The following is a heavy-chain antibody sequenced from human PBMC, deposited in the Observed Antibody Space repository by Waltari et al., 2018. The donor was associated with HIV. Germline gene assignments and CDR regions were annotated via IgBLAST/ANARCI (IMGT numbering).Heavy chain of an antibody. V-gene: IGHV3-48*02. J-gene: IGHJ2*01. CDR3: ARGLSYFDGKPLPWYLDL. CDR2: MGTTPTAR. CDR1: GCSLSSER. D-gene: IGHD3-9*01. Sequence: SGGGSIQPGGSLRLSCVASGCSLSSERGEWLRQPPGKPLEWVSYMGTTPTARYYEDSVRDRFTVFADKTKQSVYLQISNLQDEDSAVYYCARGLSYFDGKPLPWYLDLWGRGSRVTVAS.